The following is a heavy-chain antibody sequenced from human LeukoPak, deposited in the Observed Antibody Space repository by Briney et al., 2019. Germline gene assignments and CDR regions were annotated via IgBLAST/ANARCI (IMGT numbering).Heavy chain of an antibody. D-gene: IGHD2-8*01. J-gene: IGHJ1*01. CDR2: FDPEEGRT. CDR3: TLRGGMICVNGVCPEYFNH. Sequence: ASVRVSCKIFGNNLREVSMNWVRQGPGKGLEWMGGFDPEEGRTLYAHKFQGRVTTTEETSSDTAYMELSSLTSEDTAVYYCTLRGGMICVNGVCPEYFNHWGQGTLVSVPS. V-gene: IGHV1-24*01. CDR1: GNNLREVS.